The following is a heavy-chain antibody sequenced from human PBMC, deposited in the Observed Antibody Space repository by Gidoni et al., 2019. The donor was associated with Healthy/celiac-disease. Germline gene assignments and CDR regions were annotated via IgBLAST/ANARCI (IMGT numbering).Heavy chain of an antibody. CDR1: GYTFTSYA. CDR2: INAGNGNT. V-gene: IGHV1-3*01. CDR3: ARDRKFWSGWAGNWFDP. J-gene: IGHJ5*02. D-gene: IGHD3-3*01. Sequence: QVQLVQSGAEVKKPGASVKVSCKASGYTFTSYAMHWVRQAPGQRLEWMGWINAGNGNTKYSQKFQGRVTITRDTSASTAYMELSSLRSEDTAVYYCARDRKFWSGWAGNWFDPWGQGTLVTVSS.